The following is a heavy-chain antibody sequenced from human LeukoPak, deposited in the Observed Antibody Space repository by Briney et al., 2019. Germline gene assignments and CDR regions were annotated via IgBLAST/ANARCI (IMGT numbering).Heavy chain of an antibody. CDR1: GFTFSSYW. J-gene: IGHJ6*03. Sequence: GGSLRLSCAASGFTFSSYWMSWVRQAPGKGLEWVANIKQDGSEKYYVDSVKGRFTISRDNSKNTLYLQMNSLRAEDTAVYYCARAGGVRFLEIESYYYYYMDVWGKGTTVTVSS. CDR3: ARAGGVRFLEIESYYYYYMDV. CDR2: IKQDGSEK. D-gene: IGHD3-3*01. V-gene: IGHV3-7*04.